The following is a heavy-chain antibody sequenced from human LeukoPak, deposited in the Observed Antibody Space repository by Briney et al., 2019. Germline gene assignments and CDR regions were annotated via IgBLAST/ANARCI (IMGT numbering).Heavy chain of an antibody. Sequence: GASVKVSCKASGYTFTSYYMHWVRQAPGQGLEWMGIINPSGGSTSYAQKFQGRVTMTRDMSTSTVYMELSSLRSEDTAVYYCARAVRGIVLMVYASLCNNWFDPWGQGTLVTVSS. CDR1: GYTFTSYY. D-gene: IGHD2-8*01. CDR3: ARAVRGIVLMVYASLCNNWFDP. V-gene: IGHV1-46*01. CDR2: INPSGGST. J-gene: IGHJ5*02.